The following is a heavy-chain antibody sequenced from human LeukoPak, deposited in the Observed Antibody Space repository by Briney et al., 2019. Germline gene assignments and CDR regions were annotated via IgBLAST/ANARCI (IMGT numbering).Heavy chain of an antibody. J-gene: IGHJ6*02. CDR2: INPNSGGT. V-gene: IGHV1-2*02. Sequence: ASVKVSCKASGYTFTGYYMHWVRQAPGQGLEWMGWINPNSGGTNYAQKFQGRVTMSRDTSISTAYMELSRLRSDDTAVYYCARETAEFCSSTSCYSRGYYYYYGMDVWGQGTTVTVSS. D-gene: IGHD2-2*02. CDR1: GYTFTGYY. CDR3: ARETAEFCSSTSCYSRGYYYYYGMDV.